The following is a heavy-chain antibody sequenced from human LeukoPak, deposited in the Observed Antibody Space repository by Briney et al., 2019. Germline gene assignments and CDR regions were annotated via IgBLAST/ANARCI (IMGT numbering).Heavy chain of an antibody. Sequence: KESGPTLVKPTQSHTLTFTFSGFSLSTSGVGVGWIRQPPGKALEWLALIYWDDDKRYSPSLESRLTLTKDTSKNQVVLKMTNMDHVDTATYYCAGGSGRTFDYWGQGTLVTVSS. J-gene: IGHJ4*02. V-gene: IGHV2-5*02. CDR1: GFSLSTSGVG. CDR2: IYWDDDK. D-gene: IGHD3-10*01. CDR3: AGGSGRTFDY.